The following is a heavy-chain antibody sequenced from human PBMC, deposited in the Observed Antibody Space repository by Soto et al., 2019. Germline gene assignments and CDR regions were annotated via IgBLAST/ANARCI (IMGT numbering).Heavy chain of an antibody. Sequence: AAVRVSCKASGYTFTGYYMHWVRQAPGQGLEWMGWINPNSGGTNYAQKFQGWVTMTRDTSISTAYMELSRLRSDDTAVYYCALELEPWGMDVWGQGTTVTVSS. V-gene: IGHV1-2*04. CDR3: ALELEPWGMDV. CDR1: GYTFTGYY. J-gene: IGHJ6*02. D-gene: IGHD1-1*01. CDR2: INPNSGGT.